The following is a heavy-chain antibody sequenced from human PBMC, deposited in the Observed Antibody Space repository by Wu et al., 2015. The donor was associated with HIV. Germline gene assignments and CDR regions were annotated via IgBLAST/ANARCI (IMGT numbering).Heavy chain of an antibody. D-gene: IGHD3-22*01. V-gene: IGHV1-18*01. CDR2: ISPYNGDT. CDR1: GYSFTSYG. Sequence: QVHLVQSGPEMKKPGASVKVSCKASGYSFTSYGISWVRQAPGQGLEWMGWISPYNGDTNYAQKFQGRVSMTTDTSASTAYLELRSLGSDDTAIYFXARELALDQWLGVYWGQETLVTVSS. CDR3: ARELALDQWLGVY. J-gene: IGHJ4*02.